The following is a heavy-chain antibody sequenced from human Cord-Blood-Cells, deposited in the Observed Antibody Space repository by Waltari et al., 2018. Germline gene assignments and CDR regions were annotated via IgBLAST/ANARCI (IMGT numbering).Heavy chain of an antibody. CDR3: ARPYSSSWYRGYFDY. D-gene: IGHD6-13*01. V-gene: IGHV4-39*01. Sequence: QLQLQESGPGLVKPSETLSLTCTVSGGSISSSSYYWVWIRQPPGKGLEWIGSIYYSGSTYYNPSLKSRVTISVDTSKNQFSLKLSSVTAADTAVYYCARPYSSSWYRGYFDYWGQGTLVTVSS. CDR1: GGSISSSSYY. J-gene: IGHJ4*02. CDR2: IYYSGST.